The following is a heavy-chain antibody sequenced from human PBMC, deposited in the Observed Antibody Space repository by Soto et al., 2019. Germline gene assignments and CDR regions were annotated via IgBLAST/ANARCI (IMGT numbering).Heavy chain of an antibody. CDR3: ARHGIVVVPAAHYYGMDV. CDR1: GYSFTSYW. J-gene: IGHJ6*02. Sequence: GESLKISCNGSGYSFTSYWISWVRQMPGKGLEWMGRIDPSDSYTNYSPSFQGHVTISADKSISTAYLQWSSLKASDTAMYYCARHGIVVVPAAHYYGMDVWGQGTTVTVSS. D-gene: IGHD2-2*01. CDR2: IDPSDSYT. V-gene: IGHV5-10-1*01.